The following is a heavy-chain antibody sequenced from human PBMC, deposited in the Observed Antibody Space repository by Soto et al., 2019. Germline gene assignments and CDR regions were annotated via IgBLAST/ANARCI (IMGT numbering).Heavy chain of an antibody. Sequence: EAQLVESGGGLVQPGGSLRLSCAASGFTVSTKYMSWVRQAPGKGLEWVSVIYSGGSTFYADSVRGRFTISRDNSKNTVNLQVNSLRAEDTAVYYCARDPWAADYWGQGTLVTVSS. CDR2: IYSGGST. D-gene: IGHD3-16*01. V-gene: IGHV3-66*01. CDR1: GFTVSTKY. CDR3: ARDPWAADY. J-gene: IGHJ4*02.